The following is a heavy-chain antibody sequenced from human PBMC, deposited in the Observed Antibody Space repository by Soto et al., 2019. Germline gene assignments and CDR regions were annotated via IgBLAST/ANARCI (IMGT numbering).Heavy chain of an antibody. J-gene: IGHJ3*02. Sequence: QLQLQESGSGLVKPSQTLSLTCAVSGDSISGGTYSWSWIRQPPGKGLEWIGYILPSGSTYYNPSLERRVTMSLDRSKNQFSLKLSSVTAADTAVYFCANSHSGYAFDIWGQGTMVTVSS. V-gene: IGHV4-30-2*01. CDR1: GDSISGGTYS. CDR2: ILPSGST. CDR3: ANSHSGYAFDI. D-gene: IGHD3-10*01.